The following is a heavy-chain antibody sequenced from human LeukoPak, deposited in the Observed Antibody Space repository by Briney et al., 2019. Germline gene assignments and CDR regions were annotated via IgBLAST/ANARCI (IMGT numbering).Heavy chain of an antibody. D-gene: IGHD2-2*01. CDR1: GFTFNSYA. J-gene: IGHJ6*03. Sequence: GGSLRLSCAASGFTFNSYAMYWVRQAPGKGLEWVSAISGHDGSTFYADSVKGRFTISRDNSKNTLYLQMNSLRAGDTAVYCCAKDGPSSPRNFYYYYTMDVWGKGTAVTVSS. CDR2: ISGHDGST. V-gene: IGHV3-23*01. CDR3: AKDGPSSPRNFYYYYTMDV.